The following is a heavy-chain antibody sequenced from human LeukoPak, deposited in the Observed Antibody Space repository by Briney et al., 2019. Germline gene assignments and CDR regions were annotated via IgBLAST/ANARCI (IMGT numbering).Heavy chain of an antibody. CDR3: AQGSGFYYDY. Sequence: GGSLRLSCAVSGLRLRNVWMNWLRQAPGKGLEWVGLIKRETDGGTTDFAAPVKGRFTISRDDSENTLYLQMNRLTSEDTAVYYCAQGSGFYYDYWGQGTLVTVSS. CDR1: GLRLRNVW. D-gene: IGHD3-22*01. CDR2: IKRETDGGTT. V-gene: IGHV3-15*07. J-gene: IGHJ4*02.